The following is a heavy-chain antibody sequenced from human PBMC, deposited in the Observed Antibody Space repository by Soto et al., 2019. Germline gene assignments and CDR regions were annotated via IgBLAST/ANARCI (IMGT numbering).Heavy chain of an antibody. Sequence: SVKVSCKASGGTFSSYAISWVRQAPGQGLEWMGGIIPIFGTANYAQKFQGRVTITADESTSTAYMELSSLRSEDTAVYYCARTFGPTSFFDYWGQGTLVTVSS. CDR3: ARTFGPTSFFDY. CDR2: IIPIFGTA. D-gene: IGHD3-16*01. V-gene: IGHV1-69*13. J-gene: IGHJ4*02. CDR1: GGTFSSYA.